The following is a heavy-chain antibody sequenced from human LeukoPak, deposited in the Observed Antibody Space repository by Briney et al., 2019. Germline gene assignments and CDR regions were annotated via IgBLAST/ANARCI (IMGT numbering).Heavy chain of an antibody. CDR1: GSGFTFGNFG. V-gene: IGHV3-23*01. D-gene: IGHD3-22*01. J-gene: IGHJ4*02. CDR2: ISGSGYYT. Sequence: GGSLRLSCEASGSGFTFGNFGMSWVRQAPGKGLEWLSGISGSGYYTYYADSVKGRFTISRDNSKNTLYLQLGSLRADDMAVYSCARVAGDAGYYFSPYLDYWGQGTLVTVSS. CDR3: ARVAGDAGYYFSPYLDY.